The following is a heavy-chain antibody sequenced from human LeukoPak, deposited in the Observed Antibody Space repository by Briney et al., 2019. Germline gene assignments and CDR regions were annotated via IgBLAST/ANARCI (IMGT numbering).Heavy chain of an antibody. J-gene: IGHJ6*02. D-gene: IGHD2-2*01. V-gene: IGHV1-8*01. CDR3: ARSGVVVPAAMNYYYGMDV. CDR2: MNPNSGNT. CDR1: GYTFTSYD. Sequence: ASVKVSCKASGYTFTSYDINWVRQATGQGLEWMGWMNPNSGNTGYAQKFQGRVTTTRNTSISTAYMELSSLRSEDTAVYYCARSGVVVPAAMNYYYGMDVWGQGTTVTVSS.